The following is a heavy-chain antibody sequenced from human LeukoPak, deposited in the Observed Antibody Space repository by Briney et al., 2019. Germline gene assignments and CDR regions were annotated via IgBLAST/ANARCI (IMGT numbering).Heavy chain of an antibody. V-gene: IGHV1-58*02. D-gene: IGHD2-8*01. J-gene: IGHJ6*03. CDR2: IVVGSGNT. Sequence: ASVKASCKASGFTFTSSAMQWVRQARGQRLEWIGWIVVGSGNTNYAQKFQERVTITRDMSTSTAYMELSSLRSEDTAVYYCARGLKMVYAIIDYYYMDVWGKGTTVTVSS. CDR1: GFTFTSSA. CDR3: ARGLKMVYAIIDYYYMDV.